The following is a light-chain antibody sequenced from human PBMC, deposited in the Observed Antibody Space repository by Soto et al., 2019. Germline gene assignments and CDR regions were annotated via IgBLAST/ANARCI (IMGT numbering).Light chain of an antibody. CDR2: GHN. J-gene: IGLJ2*01. CDR1: GSSIGTNT. CDR3: AAWDGSLNNVL. Sequence: QAVVTQPPSASGTPGQRVTISCSGSGSSIGTNTVNWYRQLPGTAAKLLIYGHNQRPSGVPDRFSRSKSGTSASLAISGLQSEDEAEYYCAAWDGSLNNVLFGGGTKVTVL. V-gene: IGLV1-44*01.